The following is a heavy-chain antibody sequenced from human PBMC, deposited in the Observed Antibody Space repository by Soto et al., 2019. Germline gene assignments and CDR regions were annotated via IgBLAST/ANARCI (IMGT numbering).Heavy chain of an antibody. D-gene: IGHD3-22*01. CDR1: GYSFAGYW. CDR2: IDPSDSQT. CDR3: ARQIYDSDTGPNFQYYFDS. J-gene: IGHJ4*02. V-gene: IGHV5-10-1*01. Sequence: GEALKISCKGSGYSFAGYWITWVRQKPGKGLEWMGRIDPSDSQTYYSPSFRGHVTISATKSITTVFLQWSSLRASDTAMYYCARQIYDSDTGPNFQYYFDSWGQGTPVTVSS.